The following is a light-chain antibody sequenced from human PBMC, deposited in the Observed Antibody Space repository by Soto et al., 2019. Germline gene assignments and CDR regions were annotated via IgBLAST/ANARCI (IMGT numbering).Light chain of an antibody. CDR3: CSYTANDLLV. CDR2: AVS. CDR1: SYDIGGFLY. Sequence: QSALTQPRSVSGSPGQSVAISCTGTSYDIGGFLYVSWYQHVPGTAPKLMISAVSQRPAGVPDRFSASKSGNTASLTSAGHQADEEADYFCCSYTANDLLVFGGGTKLTVL. V-gene: IGLV2-11*01. J-gene: IGLJ3*02.